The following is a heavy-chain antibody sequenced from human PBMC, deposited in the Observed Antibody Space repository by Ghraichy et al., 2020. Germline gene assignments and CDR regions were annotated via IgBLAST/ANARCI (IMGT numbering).Heavy chain of an antibody. V-gene: IGHV3-7*01. CDR2: IKQDGSEK. D-gene: IGHD7-27*01. Sequence: GESLNISCAASGFTFSSYWMTWVRQAPGKGLEWVANIKQDGSEKYYVDSVKGRFTISRDNAKNSLYLQMNSLRAEDTALYYCARGNWGFGYWGQGILVTVSS. CDR3: ARGNWGFGY. J-gene: IGHJ4*02. CDR1: GFTFSSYW.